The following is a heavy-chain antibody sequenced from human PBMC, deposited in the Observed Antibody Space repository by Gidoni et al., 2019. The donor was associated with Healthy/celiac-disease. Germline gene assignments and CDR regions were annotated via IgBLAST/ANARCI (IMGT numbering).Heavy chain of an antibody. Sequence: QLQLQESGSGVVKPSEPLSLTCNVSGGPISSSSYYWGWIRQPAGKGLEWIGSIYYSGSTYYNPSLKIRVTISVDTSKNQFSLKLSSVTAADTAVYYCASYCSSTSCSVSDWGQGTLVTVSS. CDR1: GGPISSSSYY. CDR2: IYYSGST. J-gene: IGHJ4*02. V-gene: IGHV4-39*01. D-gene: IGHD2-2*01. CDR3: ASYCSSTSCSVSD.